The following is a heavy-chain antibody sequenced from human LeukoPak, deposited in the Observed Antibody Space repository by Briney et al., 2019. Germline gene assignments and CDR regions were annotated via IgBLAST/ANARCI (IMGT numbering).Heavy chain of an antibody. J-gene: IGHJ4*02. CDR2: ISGSGGST. Sequence: GGSLRLSCAASGFTFSSYAMSWVRQAPGKGLEWVSAISGSGGSTYYADSVKGRFTISRDNSKNTLYLQMNSLRAEDTAVYYCAKDVRRAGYCSGTTCHTSSFDYWGQGTLVTVSS. CDR1: GFTFSSYA. D-gene: IGHD2-2*02. CDR3: AKDVRRAGYCSGTTCHTSSFDY. V-gene: IGHV3-23*01.